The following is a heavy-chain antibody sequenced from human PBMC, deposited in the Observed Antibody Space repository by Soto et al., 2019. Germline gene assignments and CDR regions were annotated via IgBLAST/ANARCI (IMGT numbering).Heavy chain of an antibody. V-gene: IGHV3-30*03. Sequence: PGGSLRLSCAASGFTFSSYGMHWVRQAPGKGLEWVASISSSGSNKYYTDSVKGRFTISRDNSKDSLYLQMNSLRAEDTAIYYCARGSAFIGLDYWGQGTPVTVSS. CDR2: ISSSGSNK. CDR1: GFTFSSYG. D-gene: IGHD1-26*01. CDR3: ARGSAFIGLDY. J-gene: IGHJ4*02.